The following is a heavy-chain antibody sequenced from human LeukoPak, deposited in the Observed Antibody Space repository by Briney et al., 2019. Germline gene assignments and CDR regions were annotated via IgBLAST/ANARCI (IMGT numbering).Heavy chain of an antibody. V-gene: IGHV3-21*01. Sequence: GGSLRLSCAASGFMFSSYSMNWVRQAPGKGLEWVSSISSSSSYIYYADSVKGRFTISRDNAKNSLYLQMNSLRAEDTAVYYCARVLGSYTYYFDYWGQGTLVTVSS. J-gene: IGHJ4*02. CDR2: ISSSSSYI. CDR1: GFMFSSYS. CDR3: ARVLGSYTYYFDY. D-gene: IGHD1-26*01.